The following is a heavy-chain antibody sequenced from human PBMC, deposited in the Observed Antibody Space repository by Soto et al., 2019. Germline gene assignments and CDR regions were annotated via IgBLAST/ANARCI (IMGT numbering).Heavy chain of an antibody. CDR2: IIPMFGTS. CDR1: GGTFSAYA. D-gene: IGHD2-2*02. J-gene: IGHJ4*02. CDR3: ARGSCSSTSCYKEYYFDL. V-gene: IGHV1-69*01. Sequence: QVQLVQSGAEVKKPGSSVKVSCKASGGTFSAYAISWVRQAPGQGLEWMGEIIPMFGTSNYAQKFQGRVTITADESTSTAYMELSSLRSEDTAVYYCARGSCSSTSCYKEYYFDLWGQGTLVTVSS.